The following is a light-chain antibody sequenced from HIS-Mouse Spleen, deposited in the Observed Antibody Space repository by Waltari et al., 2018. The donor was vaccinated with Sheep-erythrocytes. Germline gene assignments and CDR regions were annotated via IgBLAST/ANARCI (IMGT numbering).Light chain of an antibody. CDR3: CSYAGSYNHV. V-gene: IGLV2-11*01. CDR1: SSDVGGYNY. CDR2: DVS. Sequence: QSALTQPRSVSGSPGQSVTISCTGTSSDVGGYNYVPWYQQHPGQAPKPMIYDVSKRPSGVPDRFSGSKSCNTASLTISGLQAEDEADYYCCSYAGSYNHVFATGTKVTVL. J-gene: IGLJ1*01.